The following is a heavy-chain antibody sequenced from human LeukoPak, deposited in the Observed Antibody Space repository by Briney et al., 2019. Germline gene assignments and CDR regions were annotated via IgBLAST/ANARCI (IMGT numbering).Heavy chain of an antibody. CDR3: VRVGTSFDI. CDR2: ISTNTTTI. Sequence: GGSLRLSCAASGFTFSSYSMNWVRQAPGKGLEWVSYISTNTTTIYYADSVKGRFTISRDNAKNSLYLQMNSLRVEDTAVYYCVRVGTSFDIWGQGTMVTVSS. D-gene: IGHD7-27*01. CDR1: GFTFSSYS. J-gene: IGHJ3*02. V-gene: IGHV3-48*01.